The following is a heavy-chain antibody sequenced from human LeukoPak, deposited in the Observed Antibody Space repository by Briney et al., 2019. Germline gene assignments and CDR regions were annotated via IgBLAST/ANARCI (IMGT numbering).Heavy chain of an antibody. J-gene: IGHJ4*02. V-gene: IGHV3-21*01. CDR3: ARVGGNDFWSGYPEY. CDR1: GFTFSSYS. CDR2: ISSSSSYI. Sequence: GGSLRLSCAASGFTFSSYSMNWVRQAPGKGLEWVSSISSSSSYIYYADSVKGRFTISRDNAKNSLYLQMNSLRAEDTAVYYCARVGGNDFWSGYPEYWGQGTLVTVSS. D-gene: IGHD3-3*01.